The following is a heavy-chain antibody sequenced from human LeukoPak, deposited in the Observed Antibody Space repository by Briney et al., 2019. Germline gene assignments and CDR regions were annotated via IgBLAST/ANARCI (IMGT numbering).Heavy chain of an antibody. Sequence: GGSLRLSCAASGFTFSSYAMSWVRQAPGKGLQWVSSISGSDGSTYYAASVKGRFTISRGNSKNTPYLQMNSLRAEDTAVYYCAKDWDMAPGYWGQGTLVTVSS. V-gene: IGHV3-23*01. CDR2: ISGSDGST. D-gene: IGHD2-15*01. J-gene: IGHJ4*02. CDR3: AKDWDMAPGY. CDR1: GFTFSSYA.